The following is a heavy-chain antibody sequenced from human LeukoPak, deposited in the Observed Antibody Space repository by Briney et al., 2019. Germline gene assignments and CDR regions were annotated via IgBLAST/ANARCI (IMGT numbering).Heavy chain of an antibody. Sequence: PSETLSLTCAVYGGSFSGYYWSWIRQPPGKGLEWIGEINHSGSTTYNPSLKSRVTISVDTSKKQFSLKLSSVTAADTAVYYCARRLPYYYASGNRNWFDPWGQGLLVTVSS. V-gene: IGHV4-34*01. CDR2: INHSGST. CDR1: GGSFSGYY. D-gene: IGHD3-10*01. CDR3: ARRLPYYYASGNRNWFDP. J-gene: IGHJ5*02.